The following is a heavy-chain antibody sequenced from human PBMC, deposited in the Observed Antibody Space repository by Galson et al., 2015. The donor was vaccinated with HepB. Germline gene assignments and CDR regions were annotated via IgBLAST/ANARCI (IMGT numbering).Heavy chain of an antibody. CDR1: GFTFSSYE. Sequence: SLRLSCAASGFTFSSYEMNWVRQAPGKGLEWVSYISSSGSTIYYADSVKGRFTISRDNAKNSLYLQMNSLRAEDTAVYYCARAGRYDSSGLGYWGQGTLVTVSS. CDR2: ISSSGSTI. CDR3: ARAGRYDSSGLGY. D-gene: IGHD3-22*01. V-gene: IGHV3-48*03. J-gene: IGHJ4*02.